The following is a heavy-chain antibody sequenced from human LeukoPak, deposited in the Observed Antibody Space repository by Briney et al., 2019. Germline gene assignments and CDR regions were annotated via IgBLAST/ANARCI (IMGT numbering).Heavy chain of an antibody. CDR1: GFTFNNYA. D-gene: IGHD4-11*01. J-gene: IGHJ5*02. CDR3: ARDYDSNWIFDP. V-gene: IGHV3-66*01. CDR2: IYSGGST. Sequence: GGSLRLSCAASGFTFNNYAMSWVRQAPGKGLEWVSVIYSGGSTYYADSVKGRFTISRDNSKNTLYLQMNSLRAEDTAVYYCARDYDSNWIFDPWGQGTLVTVSS.